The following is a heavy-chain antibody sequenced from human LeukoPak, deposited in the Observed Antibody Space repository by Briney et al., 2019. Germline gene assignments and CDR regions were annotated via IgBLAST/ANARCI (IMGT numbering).Heavy chain of an antibody. D-gene: IGHD3-3*01. CDR3: ARAVITIFGVAEGMDV. CDR2: IYTSGST. V-gene: IGHV4-4*07. J-gene: IGHJ6*02. Sequence: SETLSLTCTVSGGSISSYYWSWIRQPAGKGLEWIGRIYTSGSTDYNPSLKSRVTMSVDTSKNQFSLKLSSVTAADTAVYYCARAVITIFGVAEGMDVWGQGTTVTVSS. CDR1: GGSISSYY.